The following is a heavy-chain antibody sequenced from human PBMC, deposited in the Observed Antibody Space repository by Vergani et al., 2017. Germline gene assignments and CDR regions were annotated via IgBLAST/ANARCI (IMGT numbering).Heavy chain of an antibody. V-gene: IGHV1-69*04. J-gene: IGHJ4*02. Sequence: QVQLVQSGAEVKKPGSSVKVSCKASGGTFISYAISWVRQAPGPGFEWMGRIIPILGIANYAQKFQGRVTITADKSTSTAYMELSSLRSEDTAVYYCARGSSGAIVVGSVDWGQGTLVTVSS. CDR3: ARGSSGAIVVGSVD. D-gene: IGHD2-2*01. CDR1: GGTFISYA. CDR2: IIPILGIA.